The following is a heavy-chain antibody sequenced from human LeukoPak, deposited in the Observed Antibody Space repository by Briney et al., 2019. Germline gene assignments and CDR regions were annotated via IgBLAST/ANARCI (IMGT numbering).Heavy chain of an antibody. CDR1: GVSFSGYY. D-gene: IGHD1-14*01. CDR2: INHSGST. V-gene: IGHV4-34*01. Sequence: MSSETLSLTCAVYGVSFSGYYWSWIRQPPGKGLEWIGEINHSGSTKYHPPLKSRHTISVDTSKNQFSLKLRSVTAADTAVYYCARVLTELSYYYYMDVWGKGTTVTVSS. CDR3: ARVLTELSYYYYMDV. J-gene: IGHJ6*03.